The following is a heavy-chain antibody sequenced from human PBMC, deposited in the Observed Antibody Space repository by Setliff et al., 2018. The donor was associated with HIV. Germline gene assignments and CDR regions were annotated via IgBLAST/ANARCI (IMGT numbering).Heavy chain of an antibody. CDR2: IYYSGSA. Sequence: SETLSLTCIVSGVSISSGGYYWSWVRQHPGKGLEWIGYIYYSGSAYYNPSLQNRIDVSVDASTNQFSLKLTSVTAADTAVYYCAMAVADRGVYYLDYWGQGTLVTVSS. V-gene: IGHV4-31*03. CDR3: AMAVADRGVYYLDY. J-gene: IGHJ4*01. CDR1: GVSISSGGYY. D-gene: IGHD6-19*01.